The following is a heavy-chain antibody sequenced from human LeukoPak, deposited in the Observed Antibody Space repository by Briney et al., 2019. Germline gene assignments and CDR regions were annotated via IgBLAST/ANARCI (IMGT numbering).Heavy chain of an antibody. CDR1: GGSISSYY. J-gene: IGHJ6*02. D-gene: IGHD5-24*01. CDR2: IYTSGST. V-gene: IGHV4-4*07. CDR3: ARESMRWLQLNYYYYGMDV. Sequence: SETLSLTCTVSGGSISSYYWSWIRQPAGKGLEWIGRIYTSGSTNYNPSLKSRVTMSVDTSKNQFSLKLGSVTAADTAVYYCARESMRWLQLNYYYYGMDVWGQGTTVTVSS.